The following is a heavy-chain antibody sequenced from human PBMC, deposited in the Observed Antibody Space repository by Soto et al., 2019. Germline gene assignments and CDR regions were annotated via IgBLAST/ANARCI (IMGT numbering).Heavy chain of an antibody. D-gene: IGHD3-22*01. CDR2: ISAYNGNT. CDR1: GYTFTSYG. CDR3: ASDLTSDYYDSSGYGDAFDI. Sequence: GASVKVSCKASGYTFTSYGISWVRQAPGQGLEWMGWISAYNGNTNYAQKLQGRVTMTTDTSTSTAYMELRSLRSDDTAVYYCASDLTSDYYDSSGYGDAFDIWRQGTMVTFSS. V-gene: IGHV1-18*01. J-gene: IGHJ3*02.